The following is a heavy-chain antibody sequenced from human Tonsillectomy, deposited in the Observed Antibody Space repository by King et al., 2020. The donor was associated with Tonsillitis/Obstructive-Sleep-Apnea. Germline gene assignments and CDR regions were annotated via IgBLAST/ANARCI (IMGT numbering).Heavy chain of an antibody. D-gene: IGHD1-26*01. CDR2: IWYDGSNK. J-gene: IGHJ6*02. V-gene: IGHV3-33*01. CDR1: GFTFSSYG. CDR3: ARSGEPLLPYYYYGMDV. Sequence: VQLVESGGGVVQPGRSLRLSCAASGFTFSSYGMHWVRQAPGKGLEWVAVIWYDGSNKYYADSVKGRFTISRDNPKNTLYLQMNSLRAEDTAVYYCARSGEPLLPYYYYGMDVWGQGTTVTVSS.